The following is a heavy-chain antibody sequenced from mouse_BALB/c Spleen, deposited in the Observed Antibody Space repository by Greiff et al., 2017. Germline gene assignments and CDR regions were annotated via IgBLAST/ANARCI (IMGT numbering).Heavy chain of an antibody. CDR2: IRLKSNNYAT. J-gene: IGHJ1*01. V-gene: IGHV6-6*02. CDR1: GFTFSNYW. D-gene: IGHD1-1*01. CDR3: TRDYGSHWYFDV. Sequence: EVKLVESGGDLVKPGGSMKLSCVASGFTFSNYWMNWVRQSPEKGLEWVAEIRLKSNNYATHYAESVKGRFTISRDDSKSSVYLQMNNLRAEDTGIYYCTRDYGSHWYFDVWGAGTTVTVSS.